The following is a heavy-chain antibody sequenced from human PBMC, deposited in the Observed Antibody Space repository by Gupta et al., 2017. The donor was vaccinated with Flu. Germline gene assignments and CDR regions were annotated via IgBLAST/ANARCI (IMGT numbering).Heavy chain of an antibody. D-gene: IGHD6-19*01. CDR1: VFTLCSYG. V-gene: IGHV3-30*18. CDR3: AKEKSIAVAIPDY. CDR2: ISYDGSNK. J-gene: IGHJ4*02. Sequence: QVQLVESGGGVVQPGWSLCLSCAASVFTLCSYGMPWVRQAPGKGLGWVAVISYDGSNKYYADAVKGRFTSSRDNSKNTLYLQMNSLRAEDTAVYYCAKEKSIAVAIPDYWGQGTLVTVSS.